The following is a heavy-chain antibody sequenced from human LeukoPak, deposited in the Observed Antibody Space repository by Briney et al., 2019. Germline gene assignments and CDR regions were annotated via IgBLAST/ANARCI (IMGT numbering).Heavy chain of an antibody. D-gene: IGHD6-19*01. V-gene: IGHV1-18*01. CDR3: ARDLSIAVAGQIFDY. CDR2: ISAYNGNT. Sequence: ASVNVSCKASGYSFTSDGISWVRQAAGQGLEGMGWISAYNGNTNYAQKLQGRVTMTTDTSTSTAYMELRSLRSDDTAVYYCARDLSIAVAGQIFDYWGQGTLVTVSS. CDR1: GYSFTSDG. J-gene: IGHJ4*02.